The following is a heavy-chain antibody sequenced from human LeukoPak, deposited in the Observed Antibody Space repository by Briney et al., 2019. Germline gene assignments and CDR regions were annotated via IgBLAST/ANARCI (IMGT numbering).Heavy chain of an antibody. CDR1: GGTFSSYA. Sequence: ASVKVSCKASGGTFSSYAISWVRQAPGQGLEWMGRIIPILGIANYAQKFQGRVTITADKSTSTAYMELSSLRSEDMAVYYCARYCSGGSCYHPHNWFDPWGQGTLVTVSS. D-gene: IGHD2-15*01. CDR2: IIPILGIA. J-gene: IGHJ5*02. V-gene: IGHV1-69*04. CDR3: ARYCSGGSCYHPHNWFDP.